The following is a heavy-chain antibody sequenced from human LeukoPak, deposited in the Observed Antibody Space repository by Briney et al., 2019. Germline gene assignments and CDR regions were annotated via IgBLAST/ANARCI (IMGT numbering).Heavy chain of an antibody. CDR1: GYTFTSYA. J-gene: IGHJ4*02. CDR3: AREIDRDGYNRFFDY. V-gene: IGHV1-3*01. CDR2: ISAGNGNT. D-gene: IGHD5-24*01. Sequence: GASVKVSCKASGYTFTSYAIHWVRQAPGQRLEWMGWISAGNGNTKYSQNFQGRVTFISNTSATTAFMELSSLRSEDTAVYYCAREIDRDGYNRFFDYWGQGTLVTVSS.